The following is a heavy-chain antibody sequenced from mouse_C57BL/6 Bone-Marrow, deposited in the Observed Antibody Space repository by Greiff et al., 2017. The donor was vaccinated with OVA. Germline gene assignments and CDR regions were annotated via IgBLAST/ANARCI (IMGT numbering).Heavy chain of an antibody. J-gene: IGHJ3*01. Sequence: EVQLQQSGAELVRPGASVKLSCTASGFNIKDDYMHWVKQRPEQGLEWIGWIDPENGDTEYASKFQGKATITADTSSNTAYLQLSSLTSEDTAVYYCTTEGWLLRFAYWGQGTLVTVSA. CDR1: GFNIKDDY. CDR3: TTEGWLLRFAY. D-gene: IGHD2-3*01. V-gene: IGHV14-4*01. CDR2: IDPENGDT.